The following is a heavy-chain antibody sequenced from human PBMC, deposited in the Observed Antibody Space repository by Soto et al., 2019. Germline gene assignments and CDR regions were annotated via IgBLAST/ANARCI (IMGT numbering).Heavy chain of an antibody. V-gene: IGHV4-39*01. J-gene: IGHJ4*02. CDR1: GGSISSSSYY. CDR2: IYYSGST. Sequence: SETLSLTCTVSGGSISSSSYYWGWIRQPPGKGLEWIGSIYYSGSTYYNPSLKSRVTISVDTSKNQYSLKQSSVTAADTAVFYCARVWRRFLEWWTFDYWGQGTLVTVSS. D-gene: IGHD3-3*01. CDR3: ARVWRRFLEWWTFDY.